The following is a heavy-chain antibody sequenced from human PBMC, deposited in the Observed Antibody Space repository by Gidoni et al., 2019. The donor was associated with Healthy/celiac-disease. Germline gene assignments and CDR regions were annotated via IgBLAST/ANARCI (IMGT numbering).Heavy chain of an antibody. CDR3: AAGGGNWNYLGDAFDI. D-gene: IGHD1-7*01. Sequence: QLQLQESGSGLVKPSQTLSLTYAVPGGSISSGGYSWSWIRQPPGKGLEWIGYIYHSGSTYYNPSLKSRVTISVDRSKNQFSLKLSSVTAADTAVYYCAAGGGNWNYLGDAFDIWGQGTMVTVSS. V-gene: IGHV4-30-2*01. J-gene: IGHJ3*02. CDR1: GGSISSGGYS. CDR2: IYHSGST.